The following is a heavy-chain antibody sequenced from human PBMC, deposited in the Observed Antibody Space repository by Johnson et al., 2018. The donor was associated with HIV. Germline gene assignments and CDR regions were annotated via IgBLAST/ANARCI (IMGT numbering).Heavy chain of an antibody. J-gene: IGHJ3*02. CDR2: ISGGDDST. CDR1: GFTFSSYA. V-gene: IGHV3-23*04. CDR3: AKQWGVRANGDQENDAFDI. Sequence: DVQLVESGGGLVQPGGSLRLSCAASGFTFSSYAMSWVRQAPGKALEWVSAISGGDDSTYYADSVKGRFSISRDNSKNTLYLQMNSLGAEDTAVYYCAKQWGVRANGDQENDAFDIWGQGTMVTVSS. D-gene: IGHD4-17*01.